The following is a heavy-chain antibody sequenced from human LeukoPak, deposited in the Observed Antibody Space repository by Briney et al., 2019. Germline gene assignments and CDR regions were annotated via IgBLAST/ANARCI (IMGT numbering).Heavy chain of an antibody. CDR1: GGSISSGGYS. CDR3: AGIAARPPYYYYYYGMDV. CDR2: IYHSGST. D-gene: IGHD6-6*01. J-gene: IGHJ6*02. V-gene: IGHV4-30-2*01. Sequence: SETLSLTCAVSGGSISSGGYSWSWIRQPPGKGLEWIGYIYHSGSTYYNPSLKSRVTISVDTSKNQFSLKLSSVTAADTAVYYCAGIAARPPYYYYYYGMDVWGQGTTVTVSS.